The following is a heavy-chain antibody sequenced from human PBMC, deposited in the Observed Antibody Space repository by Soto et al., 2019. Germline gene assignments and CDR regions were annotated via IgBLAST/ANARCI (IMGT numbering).Heavy chain of an antibody. CDR2: ISYGGSST. CDR1: GFALSSYG. Sequence: GSLRLSCASSGFALSSYGMHLFRQSPVKWLEWVAAISYGGSSTYFADSVKGRFTISRDNSKNTLYLQMNSLRAEDTAVYYCAKVFYDSSSYLHDAFDIWGQGTMVTVSS. V-gene: IGHV3-30*18. CDR3: AKVFYDSSSYLHDAFDI. J-gene: IGHJ3*02. D-gene: IGHD3-22*01.